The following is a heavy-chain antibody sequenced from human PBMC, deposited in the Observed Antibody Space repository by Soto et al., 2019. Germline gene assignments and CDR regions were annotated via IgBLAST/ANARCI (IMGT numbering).Heavy chain of an antibody. CDR1: GYTFTGYY. CDR2: INPSIGTT. D-gene: IGHD1-26*01. J-gene: IGHJ4*02. Sequence: ASVKVSCKASGYTFTGYYMHWVRQAPGQGLEWMGVINPSIGTTTYAQKFQGRVTMTSDTSTSSVYMEVSSLRSEDTAVYYCISTLGARFDYWGQGTLVT. CDR3: ISTLGARFDY. V-gene: IGHV1-46*03.